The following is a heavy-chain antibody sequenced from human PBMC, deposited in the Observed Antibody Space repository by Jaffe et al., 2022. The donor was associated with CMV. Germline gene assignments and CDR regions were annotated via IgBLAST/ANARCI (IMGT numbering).Heavy chain of an antibody. Sequence: QVQLVQSGAEVKKPGASVKVSCKASGYTFTGYYMHWVRQAPGQGLEWMGWINPNSGGTNYAQKFQGRVTMTRDTSISTVYMELSSLRSDDTAVYYCARARAAAGIGFDPWGQGTLVTVSS. CDR2: INPNSGGT. CDR1: GYTFTGYY. V-gene: IGHV1-2*02. J-gene: IGHJ5*02. D-gene: IGHD6-13*01. CDR3: ARARAAAGIGFDP.